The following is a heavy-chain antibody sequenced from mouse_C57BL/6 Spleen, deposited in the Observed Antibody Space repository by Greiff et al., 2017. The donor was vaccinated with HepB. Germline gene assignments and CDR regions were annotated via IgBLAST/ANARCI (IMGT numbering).Heavy chain of an antibody. CDR1: GFTFSSYA. CDR3: ARGYYGSSPHWYFDV. V-gene: IGHV5-4*03. Sequence: EVKLVESGGGLVKPGGSLKLSCAASGFTFSSYAMSWVRQTPEKRLEWVATISDGGSYTYYPDNVKGRFTISRDNAKNNLYLQMSHLKSEDTAMYYCARGYYGSSPHWYFDVWGTGTPVTVSS. J-gene: IGHJ1*03. D-gene: IGHD1-1*01. CDR2: ISDGGSYT.